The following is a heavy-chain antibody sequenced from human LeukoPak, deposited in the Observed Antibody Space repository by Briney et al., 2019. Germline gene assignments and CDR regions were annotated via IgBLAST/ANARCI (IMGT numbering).Heavy chain of an antibody. CDR2: IYSGGST. J-gene: IGHJ4*02. CDR3: AKGRVFYGDYGDY. V-gene: IGHV3-53*05. CDR1: GFTVSSNY. D-gene: IGHD4-17*01. Sequence: PGGSLRLSCAASGFTVSSNYMSWVRQAPGKGLEWVSVIYSGGSTYYADSVKGRFTISRDNSKNTLYLQMNSLRAEDTAVYYCAKGRVFYGDYGDYWGQGTLVTVSS.